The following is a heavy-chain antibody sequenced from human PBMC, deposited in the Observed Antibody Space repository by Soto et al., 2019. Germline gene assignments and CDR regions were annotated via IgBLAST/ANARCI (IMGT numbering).Heavy chain of an antibody. CDR3: ARTEGIVLVPAATQERDYYYYGMDV. V-gene: IGHV1-69*12. CDR2: IIPIFGTA. CDR1: GGTFSSYA. Sequence: QVQLVQSGAEVKKPGSSVKVSCKASGGTFSSYAISWVRQAPGQGLEWMGGIIPIFGTANYAQKFQGRVTXXADESTSTAYXXLXSXXSEDTAVYYCARTEGIVLVPAATQERDYYYYGMDVWGQGTTVTVSS. J-gene: IGHJ6*02. D-gene: IGHD2-2*01.